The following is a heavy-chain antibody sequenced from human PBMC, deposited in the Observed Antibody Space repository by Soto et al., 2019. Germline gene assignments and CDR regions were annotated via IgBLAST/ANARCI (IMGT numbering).Heavy chain of an antibody. CDR3: ARVEGGYYGSGSYGFDY. V-gene: IGHV3-7*01. Sequence: EVQLVESGGGLVQPGGSLSLSCAASGFTFSNYWMTWVRQAPGKGLEWVANIQQDGSEKYYVDSVKGRSTISRDNAKNSVYVHMDSLRVEDTAVYYCARVEGGYYGSGSYGFDYWGQGSLVTVSS. D-gene: IGHD3-10*01. CDR1: GFTFSNYW. CDR2: IQQDGSEK. J-gene: IGHJ4*02.